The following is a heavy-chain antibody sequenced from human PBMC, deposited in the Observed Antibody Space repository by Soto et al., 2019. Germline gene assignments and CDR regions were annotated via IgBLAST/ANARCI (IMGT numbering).Heavy chain of an antibody. CDR2: ISGYNGNT. Sequence: QVQLVQSGAEVKKPGASVKVSCKASGYTFTSDGVSWVRQAPGQGLEWMGWISGYNGNTNYAQRFRDRATLTTDTSTSTAYMELMSLRSDDSAVDYSARDAQCGVAPGCRAMDVWGQGTTSTVSS. D-gene: IGHD2-21*01. J-gene: IGHJ6*02. V-gene: IGHV1-18*04. CDR3: ARDAQCGVAPGCRAMDV. CDR1: GYTFTSDG.